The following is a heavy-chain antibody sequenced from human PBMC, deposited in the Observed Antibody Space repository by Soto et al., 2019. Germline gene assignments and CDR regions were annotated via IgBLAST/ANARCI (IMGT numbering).Heavy chain of an antibody. CDR2: IYYTGGT. CDR1: GDSISSGGYS. D-gene: IGHD5-12*01. Sequence: QLQLQESGSGLVKPSQTLSLTCAVSGDSISSGGYSWNWIRQPPGKGLEWIGYIYYTGGTSYNPSLQSRVTRSVDTSKNQVSLKLSSVTAAATAVYYCARERRDGWIFDSWGQGTLVTVSS. V-gene: IGHV4-30-2*01. J-gene: IGHJ4*02. CDR3: ARERRDGWIFDS.